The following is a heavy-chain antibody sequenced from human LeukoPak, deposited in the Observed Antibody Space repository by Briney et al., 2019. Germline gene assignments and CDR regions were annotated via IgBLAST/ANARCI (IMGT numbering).Heavy chain of an antibody. D-gene: IGHD5-18*01. CDR3: AKGDRLGYGLPHDY. CDR2: ISGSGGST. J-gene: IGHJ4*02. Sequence: PGGSLRLSCAASGFTFSSYATSWVRQAPGKGLEWVSAISGSGGSTYYADSVKGRFTISRDNSKNTLYLQMNSLRAEDTAVYYCAKGDRLGYGLPHDYWGQGTLVTVSS. V-gene: IGHV3-23*01. CDR1: GFTFSSYA.